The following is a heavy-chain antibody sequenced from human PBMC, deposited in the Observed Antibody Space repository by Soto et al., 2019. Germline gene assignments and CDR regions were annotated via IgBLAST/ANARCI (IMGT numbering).Heavy chain of an antibody. Sequence: SETLSLTCTVSGDSIISSDFYWGWVHQPPGKGLEWIGSIFYFGSSYYNPSLKSRVTMSVDTSKNQFSLRLRSVTAADTALYFCARHSLALRKNNWFDPWGQGIMVTVSS. CDR2: IFYFGSS. V-gene: IGHV4-39*01. CDR3: ARHSLALRKNNWFDP. D-gene: IGHD3-3*02. CDR1: GDSIISSDFY. J-gene: IGHJ5*02.